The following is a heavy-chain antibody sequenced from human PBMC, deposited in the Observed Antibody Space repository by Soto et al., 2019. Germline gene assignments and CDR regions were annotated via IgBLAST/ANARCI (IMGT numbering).Heavy chain of an antibody. V-gene: IGHV3-21*01. CDR2: ISSSSSYI. Sequence: EVQLVESGGGLVKPGGSLRLSCAASGFTFSSYSMNWVRQAPGKGLEWVSSISSSSSYIYYADSVKGRFTISRDNAKNSLHLQMNSPRAEDMALYYCARALRFCSSTRCAPKHWGQGTLVTVSS. J-gene: IGHJ4*02. D-gene: IGHD2-2*01. CDR3: ARALRFCSSTRCAPKH. CDR1: GFTFSSYS.